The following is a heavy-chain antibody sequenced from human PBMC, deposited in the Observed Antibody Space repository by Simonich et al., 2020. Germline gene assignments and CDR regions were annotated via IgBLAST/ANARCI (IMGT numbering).Heavy chain of an antibody. V-gene: IGHV3-48*03. Sequence: EVQLVESGGGLVQPGGSLRLSCAASGFTFSSYEMNWVRQAPGKGLDGCSYISSSGSTIYYADSVKGRFTISRDNAKNSLYLQMNSLRAEDTAVYYCARHYYGDYYFDYWGQGTLVTVSS. CDR1: GFTFSSYE. CDR3: ARHYYGDYYFDY. J-gene: IGHJ4*02. CDR2: ISSSGSTI. D-gene: IGHD4-17*01.